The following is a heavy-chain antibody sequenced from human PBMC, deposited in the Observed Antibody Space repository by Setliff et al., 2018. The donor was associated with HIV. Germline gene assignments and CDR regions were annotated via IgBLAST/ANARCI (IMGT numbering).Heavy chain of an antibody. CDR1: GFAFSSHQ. V-gene: IGHV3-7*01. Sequence: LRLSCAASGFAFSSHQMSWVRQAPGKGLEWVAKIRQDGTETLYVDSVKGRFTISRDNANNLVYLQMNSLRVEDTAVYFCARWGSGSYERVFDYWGQGMLVTVSS. J-gene: IGHJ4*02. D-gene: IGHD1-26*01. CDR3: ARWGSGSYERVFDY. CDR2: IRQDGTET.